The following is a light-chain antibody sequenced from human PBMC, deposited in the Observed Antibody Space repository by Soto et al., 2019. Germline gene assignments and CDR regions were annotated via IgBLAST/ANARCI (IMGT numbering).Light chain of an antibody. Sequence: DIQMTQSPSSLSASVGDRVTITCRASQSISSYLNWYQQKPGKAPKLLIYAASSLQSGVPSRFSGSGSGTDFTLTISSLQPEDFATYYCQQSYSTPPTFGLGTKV. CDR3: QQSYSTPPT. J-gene: IGKJ1*01. CDR2: AAS. V-gene: IGKV1-39*01. CDR1: QSISSY.